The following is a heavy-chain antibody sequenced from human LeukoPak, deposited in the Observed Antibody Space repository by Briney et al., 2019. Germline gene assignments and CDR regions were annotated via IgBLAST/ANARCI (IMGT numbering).Heavy chain of an antibody. D-gene: IGHD3-22*01. CDR1: GFTITDYY. CDR3: AKDGQGPYDSSGYDNYFVY. Sequence: GGSLRLSCAASGFTITDYYMSWIRQAPGKGLEWVSYISSSGTFIYYADSVKGRFTISRDNSKNTLYLQMNSLRAEDTAVYYCAKDGQGPYDSSGYDNYFVYWGQGTLVTVSS. V-gene: IGHV3-11*01. J-gene: IGHJ4*02. CDR2: ISSSGTFI.